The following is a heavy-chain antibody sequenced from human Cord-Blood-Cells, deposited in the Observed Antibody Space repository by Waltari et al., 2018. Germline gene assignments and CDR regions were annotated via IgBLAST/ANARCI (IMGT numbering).Heavy chain of an antibody. CDR3: ARRSGKQLDYFDY. V-gene: IGHV4-39*01. Sequence: QLQLQESGPGLVKPSETLSLTCTVSVGSISSGRYYWGWIRKPPGKGLEWIGSIYYSGSTYYNPSLKSRVTISVDTSKNQSSLKLSSVTAADTAVYYCARRSGKQLDYFDYWGQGTLVTVSS. CDR1: VGSISSGRYY. CDR2: IYYSGST. J-gene: IGHJ4*02. D-gene: IGHD6-6*01.